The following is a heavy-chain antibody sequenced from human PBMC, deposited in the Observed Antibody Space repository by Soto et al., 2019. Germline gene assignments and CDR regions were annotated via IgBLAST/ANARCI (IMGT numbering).Heavy chain of an antibody. CDR2: INDSGST. Sequence: PSETRSRTCAVCGGAFRGYYWSWIRQPPGKGLEWLGEINDSGSTNYNPSLKSRITISLDTSKKEISLRLSSVTAADTAVYYCARERGRYCSGESCYPFGPWGQGALVTVSA. CDR1: GGAFRGYY. J-gene: IGHJ5*02. V-gene: IGHV4-34*01. CDR3: ARERGRYCSGESCYPFGP. D-gene: IGHD2-15*01.